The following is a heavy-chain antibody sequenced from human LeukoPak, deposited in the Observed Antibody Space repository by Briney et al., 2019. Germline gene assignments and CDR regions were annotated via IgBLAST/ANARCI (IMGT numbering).Heavy chain of an antibody. CDR1: GYTFTCYY. D-gene: IGHD2-2*01. CDR2: INPNSGGT. V-gene: IGHV1-2*02. J-gene: IGHJ4*02. Sequence: ASVKVSCKASGYTFTCYYMHWVRQAPGQGLERMGWINPNSGGTNYAQKFQGRVTMTRDTSISTAYMELSRLRSDDTAVYYCATIVVVPAAMYYWGQGTLVTVSS. CDR3: ATIVVVPAAMYY.